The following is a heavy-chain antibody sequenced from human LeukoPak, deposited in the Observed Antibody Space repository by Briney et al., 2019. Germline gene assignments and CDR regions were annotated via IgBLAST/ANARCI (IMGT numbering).Heavy chain of an antibody. D-gene: IGHD6-19*01. V-gene: IGHV4-59*08. CDR3: ARRSSSLFYFDY. Sequence: ETLSLTCTVSGGSITSYYWSWIRQPPGKGQEWIGHIFYSGSTKYNPSLKSRVTISVDTSKNQFSLKLSSVTAADTAVYYCARRSSSLFYFDYWGQGTLVTVSS. CDR1: GGSITSYY. J-gene: IGHJ4*02. CDR2: IFYSGST.